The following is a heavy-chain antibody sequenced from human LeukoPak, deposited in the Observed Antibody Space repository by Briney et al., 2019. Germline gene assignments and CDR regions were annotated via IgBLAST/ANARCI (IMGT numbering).Heavy chain of an antibody. Sequence: PSETLSLTCTVSGGSINSHYWSWIRQPPGKGLEWIGFVSYNGRTKYSPSLQSRVTISVDRSENNFSLKLTSVTAADTAVYYCARHPGSRDKWGQGILVTVSS. V-gene: IGHV4-59*11. CDR1: GGSINSHY. CDR2: VSYNGRT. D-gene: IGHD5-24*01. J-gene: IGHJ1*01. CDR3: ARHPGSRDK.